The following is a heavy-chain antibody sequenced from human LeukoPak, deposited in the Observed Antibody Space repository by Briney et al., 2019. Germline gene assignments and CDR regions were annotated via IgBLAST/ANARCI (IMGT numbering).Heavy chain of an antibody. Sequence: SETLSLTCTVSGDSIGTNTYYWTWIRQHPGNGLEWIASIYHSGTSYYNPSLKSRVTISVDRSKNQFSLKLSSVSAADTAVYYCARQKRLYCSSTSCYSFDYWGQGTLVTVSS. D-gene: IGHD2-2*01. CDR3: ARQKRLYCSSTSCYSFDY. CDR1: GDSIGTNTYY. J-gene: IGHJ4*02. V-gene: IGHV4-39*01. CDR2: IYHSGTS.